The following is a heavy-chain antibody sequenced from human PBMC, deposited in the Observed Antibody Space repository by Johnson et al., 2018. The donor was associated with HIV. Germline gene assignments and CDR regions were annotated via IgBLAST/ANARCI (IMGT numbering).Heavy chain of an antibody. CDR3: AQGVSIVVIKYLSGAFDI. CDR1: GFTFSSYG. CDR2: IRYDGSNK. Sequence: QVQLVESGGGVVQPGGSLRLSCAASGFTFSSYGMHWVRQAPGKGLEWVAFIRYDGSNKYYADSVKGRFTISRDNSKNTLYLQMNSLRAEDTAVYYCAQGVSIVVIKYLSGAFDIWGQGTMVTVSS. J-gene: IGHJ3*02. V-gene: IGHV3-30*02. D-gene: IGHD3-22*01.